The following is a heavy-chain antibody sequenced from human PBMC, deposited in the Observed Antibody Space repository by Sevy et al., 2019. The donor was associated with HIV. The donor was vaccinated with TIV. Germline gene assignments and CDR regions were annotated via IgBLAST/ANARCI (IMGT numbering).Heavy chain of an antibody. V-gene: IGHV3-49*03. D-gene: IGHD2-15*01. Sequence: GGSLRLSCTASGFTFGDYAMSWFRQAPGKGLEWVGFISSKTYGGPTEYAASMKGRFTISRDDSKSIAYLQMNSLKTEDTAVYYCSREASEGTVVQPDAFDFWGQGTMVTVSS. CDR2: ISSKTYGGPT. J-gene: IGHJ3*01. CDR1: GFTFGDYA. CDR3: SREASEGTVVQPDAFDF.